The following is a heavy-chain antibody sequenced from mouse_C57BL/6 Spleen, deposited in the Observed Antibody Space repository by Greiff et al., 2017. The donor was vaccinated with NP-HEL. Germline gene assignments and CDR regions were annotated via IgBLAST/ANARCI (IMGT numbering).Heavy chain of an antibody. V-gene: IGHV5-9-1*02. J-gene: IGHJ2*01. CDR1: GFTFSSYA. CDR3: TRAGTEGGVYYFDY. CDR2: ISSGGDYI. Sequence: EVQRVESGEGLVKPGGSLKLSCAASGFTFSSYAMSWVRQTPEKRLEWVAYISSGGDYIYYADTVKGRFTISRDNARNTLYLQMSSLKSEDTAMYYCTRAGTEGGVYYFDYWGQGTTLTVSS. D-gene: IGHD4-1*01.